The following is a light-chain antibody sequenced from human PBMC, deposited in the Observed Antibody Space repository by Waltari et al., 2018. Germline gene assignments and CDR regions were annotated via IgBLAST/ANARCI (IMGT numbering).Light chain of an antibody. CDR2: WAS. J-gene: IGKJ1*01. Sequence: DIVMTQSPDSLTVSLGERATINCKSSQTILYSSSNKNYLAWYQQKPRQPPKLLIYWASTRESGVPDRFSGTGSGTDFTLTISRLQAEDVAVYYCQQYNSWGTFGQGTKVEIK. CDR3: QQYNSWGT. CDR1: QTILYSSSNKNY. V-gene: IGKV4-1*01.